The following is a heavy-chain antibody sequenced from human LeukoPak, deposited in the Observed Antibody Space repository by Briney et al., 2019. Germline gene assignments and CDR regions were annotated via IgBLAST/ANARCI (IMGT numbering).Heavy chain of an antibody. J-gene: IGHJ3*02. CDR1: GFTFDDYA. V-gene: IGHV3-9*01. CDR2: ISWNSGSI. Sequence: GRSLRPSCAASGFTFDDYAMHWVRQAPGKGLEWVSGISWNSGSIGYADSVKGRFTISRDNAKNSLYLQMNSLRAEDTALYYCARDLPLLWDCSSTSCPDGNAFDIWGQGTMVTVSS. CDR3: ARDLPLLWDCSSTSCPDGNAFDI. D-gene: IGHD2-2*01.